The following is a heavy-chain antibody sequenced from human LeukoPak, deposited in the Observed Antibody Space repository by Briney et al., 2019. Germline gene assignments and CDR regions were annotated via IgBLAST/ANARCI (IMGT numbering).Heavy chain of an antibody. CDR1: GFTFNQYG. Sequence: WGSLRLSCTASGFTFNQYGMSWVRQAPGKGLEWVAGISGNTATINYAAPVKGRFTISRENSKNRLFLEMNSLRDDDTAVYYCVKRLGNPAAFDYWGQGTLVTVSS. CDR2: ISGNTATI. V-gene: IGHV3-23*01. D-gene: IGHD6-25*01. CDR3: VKRLGNPAAFDY. J-gene: IGHJ4*02.